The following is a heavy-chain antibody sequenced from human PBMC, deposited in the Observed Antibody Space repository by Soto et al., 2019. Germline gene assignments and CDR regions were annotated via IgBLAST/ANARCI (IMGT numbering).Heavy chain of an antibody. CDR3: ASLVRGVIPYYYYYGMDV. Sequence: KPSETLSLTCAVYGGSFSGYYWSWIRQPPGKGLEWIGEINHSGSTNYNPSLKSRVTISVDTSKNQFSLKLSSVTAADTAVYYCASLVRGVIPYYYYYGMDVWGQGTTVTVSS. CDR2: INHSGST. J-gene: IGHJ6*02. V-gene: IGHV4-34*01. CDR1: GGSFSGYY. D-gene: IGHD3-10*01.